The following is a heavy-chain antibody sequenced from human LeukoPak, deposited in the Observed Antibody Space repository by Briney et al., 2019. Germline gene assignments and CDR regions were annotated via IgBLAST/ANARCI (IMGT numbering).Heavy chain of an antibody. Sequence: ASVKVSRKASLGTFSSYAISRVRQAPGHGLEGMGGIIPIFGRANYAQKFQGRVTITTDESASTAYMELSSLRSEDTAVYYCARDTGVLTGYCSPYYYYMDVWGKGPTVTVSS. J-gene: IGHJ6*03. CDR3: ARDTGVLTGYCSPYYYYMDV. CDR2: IIPIFGRA. CDR1: LGTFSSYA. V-gene: IGHV1-69*05. D-gene: IGHD3-9*01.